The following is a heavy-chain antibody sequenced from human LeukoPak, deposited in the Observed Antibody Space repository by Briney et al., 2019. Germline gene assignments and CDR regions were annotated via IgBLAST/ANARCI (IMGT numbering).Heavy chain of an antibody. J-gene: IGHJ4*02. Sequence: GGSLRPSCAASGFTFSSYEMNWVRQAPGKGLEWVSYINSGGSTLYYADSVKGRFTISRDNAKNSLYLQMNSLRAEDTAVYYCARIHNLGILAHFDYWGQGTLVTVSS. D-gene: IGHD1-1*01. CDR1: GFTFSSYE. CDR2: INSGGSTL. V-gene: IGHV3-48*03. CDR3: ARIHNLGILAHFDY.